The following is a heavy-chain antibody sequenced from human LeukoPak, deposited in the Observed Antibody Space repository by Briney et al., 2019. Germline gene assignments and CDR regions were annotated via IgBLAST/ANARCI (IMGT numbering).Heavy chain of an antibody. CDR1: GYTFTSYD. CDR2: MNPNSGNT. V-gene: IGHV1-8*03. CDR3: ARVQYDFWSGYYRINAFDI. D-gene: IGHD3-3*01. Sequence: ASVKVSCKASGYTFTSYDINWVRQATGQGLEWMGWMNPNSGNTGYAQKFQGRVTITRNTSISTAYMELSSLRSEDTAVYYCARVQYDFWSGYYRINAFDIWGQGTMVTVSS. J-gene: IGHJ3*02.